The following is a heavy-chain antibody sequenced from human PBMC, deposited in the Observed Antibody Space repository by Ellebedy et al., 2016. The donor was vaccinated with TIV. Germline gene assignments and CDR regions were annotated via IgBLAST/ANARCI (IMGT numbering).Heavy chain of an antibody. J-gene: IGHJ4*02. D-gene: IGHD3-22*01. V-gene: IGHV4-4*02. CDR2: IFHSGST. CDR3: ARSPGYYYDSSGYYGGH. CDR1: RGSISSDNW. Sequence: SATLSLTCAVSRGSISSDNWWCWVRQPPGKGLEWIGEIFHSGSTTYNPSLTSRVTISVDKSKNQFSLNLTSVTAADTAVYYCARSPGYYYDSSGYYGGHWGQGTLVTVSS.